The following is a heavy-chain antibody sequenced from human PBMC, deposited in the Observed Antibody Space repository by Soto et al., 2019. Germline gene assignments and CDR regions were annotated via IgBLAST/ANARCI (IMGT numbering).Heavy chain of an antibody. CDR3: ARCVVSSDVGRFLGTTVDWFDP. V-gene: IGHV1-18*01. D-gene: IGHD4-17*01. CDR2: ISAYNGNT. J-gene: IGHJ5*02. CDR1: GYTFTSYG. Sequence: ASVKVSCKASGYTFTSYGISWVRQAPGQGLEWMGWISAYNGNTNYAQKLQGRVTMTTDTSTSTAYMELRSLRSDDTAVYYCARCVVSSDVGRFLGTTVDWFDPWGQGTLVTVSS.